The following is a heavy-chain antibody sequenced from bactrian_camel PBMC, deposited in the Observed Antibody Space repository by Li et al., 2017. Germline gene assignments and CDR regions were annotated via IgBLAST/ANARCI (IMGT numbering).Heavy chain of an antibody. CDR2: TKPDGSTA. CDR1: GVTASIYC. D-gene: IGHD1*01. V-gene: IGHV3S1*01. J-gene: IGHJ6*01. Sequence: HVQLVESGGGLVQPGGSLRLSCAASGVTASIYCMGWFRQAPGKGLEWVSGTKPDGSTAYYPNSMKGRFTISRDNAKATLYLQMDSLKPEDTAMYYCAARWLWCPNGLGTEGDFHFWGQGTQVTVS. CDR3: AARWLWCPNGLGTEGDFHF.